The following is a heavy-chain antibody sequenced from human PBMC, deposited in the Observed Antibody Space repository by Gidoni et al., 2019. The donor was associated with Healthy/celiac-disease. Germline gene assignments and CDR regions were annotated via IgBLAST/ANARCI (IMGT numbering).Heavy chain of an antibody. V-gene: IGHV3-49*04. D-gene: IGHD3-3*01. CDR2: IRSKAYGGTT. Sequence: EGQRGESGGGVVQPGRSRRHPGTAAGVTGGEYAMSGVRQDPGKGLEWVGFIRSKAYGGTTEYAASVKGRFTISRDDSKSIAYLQMNSLKTEDTAVYYCTRDSYYDFWSGLENYGMDVWGQGTTVTVSS. J-gene: IGHJ6*02. CDR1: GVTGGEYA. CDR3: TRDSYYDFWSGLENYGMDV.